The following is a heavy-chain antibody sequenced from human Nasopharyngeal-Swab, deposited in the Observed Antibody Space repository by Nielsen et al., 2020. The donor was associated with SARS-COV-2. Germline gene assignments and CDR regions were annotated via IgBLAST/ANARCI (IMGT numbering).Heavy chain of an antibody. D-gene: IGHD2-2*01. Sequence: SETLSLTCAVYGGSFSGYYWSWIRKPPAKGLEWIGEINHSRSTNYNPSLKSRVTISVDTSKNQFSLNLSSVTAADTAVYYCARGRLTSRTLGWFDPWGQGTLVTVSS. V-gene: IGHV4-34*01. CDR2: INHSRST. CDR1: GGSFSGYY. J-gene: IGHJ5*02. CDR3: ARGRLTSRTLGWFDP.